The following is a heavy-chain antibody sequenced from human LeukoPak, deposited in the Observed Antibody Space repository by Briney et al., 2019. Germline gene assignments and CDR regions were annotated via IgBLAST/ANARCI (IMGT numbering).Heavy chain of an antibody. D-gene: IGHD3-10*01. Sequence: ASVKVSCKASGYTFTSYYMHWVRQAPGQGLEWMGLINPTGGSTGYAQKFQGRVTMTRDMSTSTDYMELRSLRSDDTAVYYCARDSSVSMVRGVQPDYWGQGTLVTVSS. CDR1: GYTFTSYY. V-gene: IGHV1-46*01. CDR3: ARDSSVSMVRGVQPDY. J-gene: IGHJ4*02. CDR2: INPTGGST.